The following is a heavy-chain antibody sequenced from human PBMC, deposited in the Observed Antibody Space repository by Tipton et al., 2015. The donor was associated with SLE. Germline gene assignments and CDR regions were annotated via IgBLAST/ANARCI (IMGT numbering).Heavy chain of an antibody. V-gene: IGHV4-61*02. CDR3: ARALKLRGYFDP. J-gene: IGHJ5*02. D-gene: IGHD5-12*01. CDR2: VHVSGTT. Sequence: TLSLTCAVSGGSVSSSNYYWHWIRQPAGKALEWIGRVHVSGTTNYNPSLKSRVTISVDTSKSQISLKMTSVTAADTAVYYCARALKLRGYFDPWGQGTQVTVSS. CDR1: GGSVSSSNYY.